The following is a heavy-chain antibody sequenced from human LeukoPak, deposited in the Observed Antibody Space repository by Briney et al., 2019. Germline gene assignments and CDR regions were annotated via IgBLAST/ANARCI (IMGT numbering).Heavy chain of an antibody. D-gene: IGHD6-13*01. CDR2: LSGSGLST. Sequence: TGGSLRLSCAASGFTFSSYAMSWVRQAPGKGLQWVSALSGSGLSTYYADSVKGRFTISRDNSKNTLYLQMNSLRAKDTAVYYCAKGGESSSWLFDYWGQGTLVPVSS. CDR3: AKGGESSSWLFDY. V-gene: IGHV3-23*01. CDR1: GFTFSSYA. J-gene: IGHJ4*02.